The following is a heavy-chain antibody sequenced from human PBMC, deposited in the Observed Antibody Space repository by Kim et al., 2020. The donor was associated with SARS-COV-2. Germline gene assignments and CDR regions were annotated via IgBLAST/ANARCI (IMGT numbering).Heavy chain of an antibody. CDR1: GGPINGYY. CDR3: VRDAGGSSSPRYFDY. J-gene: IGHJ4*02. Sequence: SETLSLNCTVSGGPINGYYWSWIRQPAGKGLEWIGRIYASGSTNYNPSLKSRITMSVDTSKDQISLNLSSVTAADTAVYYCVRDAGGSSSPRYFDYWGQGTLVTVSS. CDR2: IYASGST. V-gene: IGHV4-4*07. D-gene: IGHD6-6*01.